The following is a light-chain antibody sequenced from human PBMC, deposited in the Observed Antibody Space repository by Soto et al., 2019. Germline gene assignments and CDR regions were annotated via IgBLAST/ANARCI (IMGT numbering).Light chain of an antibody. J-gene: IGKJ1*01. CDR2: LGS. V-gene: IGKV2-28*01. CDR3: MQALPTPGT. Sequence: DIVMTQSPLSLPVTPGEPASISCRSSQSLLHSNGYNYLDWYLQKPGQSPQLLIYLGSNRASGVPDRVSGSGSGTDLTLKISRVEAGDVGVYYGMQALPTPGTCGQGTKVEIK. CDR1: QSLLHSNGYNY.